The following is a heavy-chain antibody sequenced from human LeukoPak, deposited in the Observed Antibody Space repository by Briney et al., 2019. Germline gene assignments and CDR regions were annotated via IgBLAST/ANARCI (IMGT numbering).Heavy chain of an antibody. CDR2: IIPIFGTA. CDR1: GGTFSSYA. Sequence: SVKVFCKASGGTFSSYAISWVRQAPGQGLEWMGGIIPIFGTANYAQKFQGRVTITADESTSRAYMELSSLRSEDTAVYYCARDGRSPGSTSLLHWFDPWGQGTLVTVSS. CDR3: ARDGRSPGSTSLLHWFDP. V-gene: IGHV1-69*13. D-gene: IGHD2-2*01. J-gene: IGHJ5*02.